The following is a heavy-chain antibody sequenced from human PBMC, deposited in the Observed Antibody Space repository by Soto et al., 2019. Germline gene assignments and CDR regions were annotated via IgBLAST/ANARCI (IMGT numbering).Heavy chain of an antibody. D-gene: IGHD3-22*01. CDR2: IDPTDSYT. V-gene: IGHV5-10-1*01. Sequence: GESLKISCQASGYSFTTYWISWVRQMPGKGLECMGRIDPTDSYTDYGPSFEGHVTMSVDRSINTAYLEWSSLKASDSAMYFFARLTLAQDSSGYHSFDYWGLGTLVTVSS. CDR3: ARLTLAQDSSGYHSFDY. J-gene: IGHJ4*02. CDR1: GYSFTTYW.